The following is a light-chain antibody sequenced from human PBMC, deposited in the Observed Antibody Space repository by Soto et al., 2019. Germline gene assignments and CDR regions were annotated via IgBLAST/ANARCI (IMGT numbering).Light chain of an antibody. CDR3: QQYGSSPRT. J-gene: IGKJ1*01. V-gene: IGKV3-20*01. CDR1: QSVSSSY. Sequence: EIVLTQSPGTLSLSPGERATLSCRASQSVSSSYLAWYQQKPGQAPRLLIYGASSRATGIPDRFSGGGSGTDFTLTIGSLEPEDFAVYYCQQYGSSPRTFGQGTKVEIK. CDR2: GAS.